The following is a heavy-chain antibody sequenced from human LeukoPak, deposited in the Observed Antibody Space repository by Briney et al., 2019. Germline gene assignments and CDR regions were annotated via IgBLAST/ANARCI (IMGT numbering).Heavy chain of an antibody. J-gene: IGHJ4*02. CDR3: ARSGFSTGFYLDF. D-gene: IGHD6-19*01. Sequence: ASVKLSCKASGYTFAGYFIHWLRQAPGQGLEWMGWIDPPSGTPHYAQKVQDAVTLTRDTSIGTPYLQVHSLQPDDTAVYYCARSGFSTGFYLDFWGQGTVISVSS. CDR2: IDPPSGTP. CDR1: GYTFAGYF. V-gene: IGHV1-2*02.